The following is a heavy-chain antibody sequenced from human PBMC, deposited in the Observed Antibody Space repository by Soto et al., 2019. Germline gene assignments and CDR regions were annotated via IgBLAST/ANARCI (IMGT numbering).Heavy chain of an antibody. CDR2: MNPTSGNT. V-gene: IGHV1-8*01. J-gene: IGHJ5*02. CDR1: GYTFTSYD. D-gene: IGHD6-13*01. CDR3: LREGYSSSSNWFDP. Sequence: SVRVSCKASGYTFTSYDINWVRQATGQGLEWMGWMNPTSGNTGYAQKFQGRVTMTRNTSISTAYMELSSLRSEDTAVYYCLREGYSSSSNWFDPSGQGTLVTCSS.